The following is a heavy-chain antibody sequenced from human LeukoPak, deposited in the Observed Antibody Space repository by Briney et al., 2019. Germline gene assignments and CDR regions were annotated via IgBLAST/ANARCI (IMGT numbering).Heavy chain of an antibody. Sequence: GRSLRLSCAASGFTFSSYAMHWVRQAPGKGLEWVAVISYDGSNKYYADSVKGRFTISRDNSKNTLYLQMNSLRAEDTAVYYCASAPNYAYFDSWGQGTLVTVSS. V-gene: IGHV3-30-3*01. D-gene: IGHD3-16*01. CDR3: ASAPNYAYFDS. CDR2: ISYDGSNK. J-gene: IGHJ4*02. CDR1: GFTFSSYA.